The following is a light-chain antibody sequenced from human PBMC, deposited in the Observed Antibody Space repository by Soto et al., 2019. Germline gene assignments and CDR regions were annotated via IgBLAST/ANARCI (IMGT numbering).Light chain of an antibody. CDR1: SSNIGSNT. CDR3: ASWDVSLEAWV. V-gene: IGLV1-44*01. Sequence: QLVLIQPPSASGTPGQRVTISCSGSSSNIGSNTVNWFQQVPGMAPRLLIYNDSQRPSGVPDRFSGSRSGTSASLAISGLQSDDEADFYCASWDVSLEAWVFGGGTQLTVL. CDR2: NDS. J-gene: IGLJ3*02.